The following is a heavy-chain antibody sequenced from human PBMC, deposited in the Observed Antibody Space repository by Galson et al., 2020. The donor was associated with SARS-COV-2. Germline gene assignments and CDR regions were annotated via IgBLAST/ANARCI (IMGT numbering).Heavy chain of an antibody. D-gene: IGHD2-15*01. Sequence: TGGSLRLSCAASGFTFSIYGMHWVRQAPGKGLEWVAIISYDGSKTHYADSLKDRFTISRDNSKNTLYLQMNSLRAEDTAVYYCANHRSSSGAMDVWGQGTTVTVSS. CDR1: GFTFSIYG. V-gene: IGHV3-30*18. CDR2: ISYDGSKT. CDR3: ANHRSSSGAMDV. J-gene: IGHJ6*02.